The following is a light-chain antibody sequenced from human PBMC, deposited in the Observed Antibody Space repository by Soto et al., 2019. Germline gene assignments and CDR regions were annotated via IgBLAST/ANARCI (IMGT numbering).Light chain of an antibody. CDR1: SSDVGGYNY. V-gene: IGLV2-14*01. CDR2: DVS. J-gene: IGLJ1*01. Sequence: ALTQPASVSGSPGQSITISCTGTSSDVGGYNYVSWYQQHPGKAPKLMIYDVSNRPSGVSNRFSGSKSGNTASLTISGLQAEDEADYYCSSYTSSSTLGVLGTGTKVTVL. CDR3: SSYTSSSTLGV.